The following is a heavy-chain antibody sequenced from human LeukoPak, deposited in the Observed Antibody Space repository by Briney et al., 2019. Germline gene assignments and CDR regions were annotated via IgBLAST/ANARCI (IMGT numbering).Heavy chain of an antibody. Sequence: SVKVSCKASGGTFSSYTISWVRQAPGQGLEWMGRIIPILGIANYAQKFQGRATITADKSTSTAYMELSSLRSEDTAVYYCARQYCSGGSCYHIPLDYWGQGTLVTVSS. CDR2: IIPILGIA. V-gene: IGHV1-69*02. CDR1: GGTFSSYT. J-gene: IGHJ4*02. D-gene: IGHD2-15*01. CDR3: ARQYCSGGSCYHIPLDY.